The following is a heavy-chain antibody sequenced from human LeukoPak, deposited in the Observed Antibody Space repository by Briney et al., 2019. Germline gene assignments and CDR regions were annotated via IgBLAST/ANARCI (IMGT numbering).Heavy chain of an antibody. J-gene: IGHJ5*02. V-gene: IGHV3-23*01. D-gene: IGHD2-15*01. Sequence: GGSLRLSCAASGFTFSSYAMNWVRQAPGKGLEWVSAICSNDNNTYYANSVKGRFTISRDNSKNTLYLQMNSLRAEDTAVYYCARSRDSTKKGWFDPWGQGTLVTVSS. CDR1: GFTFSSYA. CDR3: ARSRDSTKKGWFDP. CDR2: ICSNDNNT.